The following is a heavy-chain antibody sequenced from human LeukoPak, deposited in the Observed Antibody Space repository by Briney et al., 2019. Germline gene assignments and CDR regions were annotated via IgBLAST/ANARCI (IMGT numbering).Heavy chain of an antibody. CDR1: GGSFSGYY. CDR3: ARGPFLVYIGGNWVFDI. CDR2: INHSGST. J-gene: IGHJ3*02. D-gene: IGHD3-16*01. V-gene: IGHV4-34*01. Sequence: SETLSLTCAVYGGSFSGYYWSWIRQPPGKGLEWIGEINHSGSTNYNPSLKSRVTISVDTSKNQFSLKLSSVTAADTAVYYCARGPFLVYIGGNWVFDIWGQGTWSPSLQ.